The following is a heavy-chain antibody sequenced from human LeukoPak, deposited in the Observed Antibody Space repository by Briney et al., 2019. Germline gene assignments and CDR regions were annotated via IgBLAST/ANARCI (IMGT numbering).Heavy chain of an antibody. Sequence: TXSGGSISSYYXXWIRQPPGKGXEWIGHIYYSGSTNYNPSLKSRVTISIDTSKNQFSLKLSSVTAADTAVYYCASSVAGGDAFDIWGQGTMVTVSS. CDR1: GGSISSYY. CDR3: ASSVAGGDAFDI. CDR2: IYYSGST. D-gene: IGHD6-19*01. J-gene: IGHJ3*02. V-gene: IGHV4-59*01.